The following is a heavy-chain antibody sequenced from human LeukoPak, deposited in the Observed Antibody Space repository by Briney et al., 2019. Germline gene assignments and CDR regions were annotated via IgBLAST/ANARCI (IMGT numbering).Heavy chain of an antibody. Sequence: GGSLRLSCAASGFTFSSYAMSWVRQAPGKGLEWVSATSGSGGSTYYADSVKGRFTISRDNSKNTLYLQMNSLRAEDTAVYYCAKDLAYDSSAPRNWGQGTLVTVSS. CDR3: AKDLAYDSSAPRN. J-gene: IGHJ4*02. D-gene: IGHD3-22*01. CDR1: GFTFSSYA. CDR2: TSGSGGST. V-gene: IGHV3-23*01.